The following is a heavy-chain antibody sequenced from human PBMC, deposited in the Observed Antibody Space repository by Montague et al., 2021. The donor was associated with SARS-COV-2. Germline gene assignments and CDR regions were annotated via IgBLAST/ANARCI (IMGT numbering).Heavy chain of an antibody. Sequence: RSLSLAASGFTFSSYSMNWVRQAPGKGLEWVSYISTSSSTIYYADSVKGRFTISRDNAKNSLYLQMNSLRDEDTAVYYCARDLGLVPAMVYYYYGMDVWGQGTTVTVSS. CDR2: ISTSSSTI. J-gene: IGHJ6*02. V-gene: IGHV3-48*02. D-gene: IGHD5-18*01. CDR1: GFTFSSYS. CDR3: ARDLGLVPAMVYYYYGMDV.